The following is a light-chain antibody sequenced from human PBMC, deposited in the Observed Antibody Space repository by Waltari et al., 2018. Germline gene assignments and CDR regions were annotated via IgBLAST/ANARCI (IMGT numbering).Light chain of an antibody. CDR1: SSNIGSNY. V-gene: IGLV1-47*01. J-gene: IGLJ3*02. Sequence: QSVLTQPPSASGTPGQRVTISCSGSSSNIGSNYVYWYPQLPGTAPKLLIYRNNQRPSGVPDRFSGSKSGTSASLAISGLRSEDEADYYCAAWDDSLSGHWVFGGGTKLTVL. CDR2: RNN. CDR3: AAWDDSLSGHWV.